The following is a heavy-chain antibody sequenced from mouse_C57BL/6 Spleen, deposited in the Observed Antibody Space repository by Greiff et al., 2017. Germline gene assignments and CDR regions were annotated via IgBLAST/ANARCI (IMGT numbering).Heavy chain of an antibody. Sequence: EVKLVESGGGLVKPGGSLKLSCAASGFTFSSYAMSWVRQTPEKRLEWVATISDGGSYTYYPDNVKGRFTISRDNAKNNLYLQMSHLKSEDTAMYYWARENYYGSSDYFDYWGQGTTLTVSS. CDR1: GFTFSSYA. CDR2: ISDGGSYT. CDR3: ARENYYGSSDYFDY. J-gene: IGHJ2*01. D-gene: IGHD1-1*01. V-gene: IGHV5-4*01.